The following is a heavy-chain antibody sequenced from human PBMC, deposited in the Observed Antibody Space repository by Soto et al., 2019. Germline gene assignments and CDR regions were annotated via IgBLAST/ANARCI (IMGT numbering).Heavy chain of an antibody. CDR2: IYYSLST. V-gene: IGHV4-59*08. Sequence: SETLSLTCSVAGASISNYYWSWIRQPPGKGLEWIGYIYYSLSTKYNPSLKSRVTISVDTAKNQFSIKLNSVTAADTAVYYCARQYYFGSGSYYNPTFDFWGQGTLVTVSS. J-gene: IGHJ4*02. CDR3: ARQYYFGSGSYYNPTFDF. D-gene: IGHD3-10*01. CDR1: GASISNYY.